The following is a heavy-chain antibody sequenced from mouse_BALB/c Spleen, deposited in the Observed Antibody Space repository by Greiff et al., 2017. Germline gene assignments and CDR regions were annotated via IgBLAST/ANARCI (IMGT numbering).Heavy chain of an antibody. D-gene: IGHD1-1*01. CDR1: GYSITSGYY. CDR2: ISYDGSN. CDR3: ARDGYYGTPTGYFDY. Sequence: EVQLVESGPGLVKPSQSLSLTCSVTGYSITSGYYWNWIRQFPGNKLEWMGYISYDGSNNYNPSLKNRISITRDTSKNQFFLKLNSVTTEDTATYYCARDGYYGTPTGYFDYWGQGTTLTVSS. V-gene: IGHV3-6*02. J-gene: IGHJ2*01.